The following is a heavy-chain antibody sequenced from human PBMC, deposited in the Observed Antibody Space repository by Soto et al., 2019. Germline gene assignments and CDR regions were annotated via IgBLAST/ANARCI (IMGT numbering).Heavy chain of an antibody. V-gene: IGHV3-23*01. J-gene: IGHJ4*02. D-gene: IGHD6-19*01. CDR3: AKGLYSSGYLVFDF. CDR2: ISGSGDST. CDR1: GFTFSSYA. Sequence: GGSLRHSCAASGFTFSSYAMNWVRQAPGKGLEWVSSISGSGDSTYYADSVKGRFSISRENSNSTLSLQMNSLRAEDTAVYYCAKGLYSSGYLVFDFWGQGILVTVSS.